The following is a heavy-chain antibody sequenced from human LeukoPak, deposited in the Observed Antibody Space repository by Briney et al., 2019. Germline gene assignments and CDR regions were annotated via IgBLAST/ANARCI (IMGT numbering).Heavy chain of an antibody. V-gene: IGHV1-2*02. CDR3: ARGSPLHD. Sequence: ASVKVSFKASGYIFTGYSLHLVGQAPGQGLEWMGWINPNSGGTNFAQKFKGRVTVTRDTSISTAYLELNRLRADDAAVYYCARGSPLHDWGQGTLITVSS. J-gene: IGHJ4*02. CDR2: INPNSGGT. D-gene: IGHD3-10*01. CDR1: GYIFTGYS.